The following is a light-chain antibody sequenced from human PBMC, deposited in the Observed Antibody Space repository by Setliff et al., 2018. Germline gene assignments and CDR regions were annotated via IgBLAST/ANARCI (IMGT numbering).Light chain of an antibody. CDR1: SSDVGGYNY. J-gene: IGLJ1*01. CDR3: SSYTSSSTYV. Sequence: QSVLTRPASVSGSPGQSITISCTGTSSDVGGYNYVSWYQQHPDKAPKLMISDVSKRPSGVSNRFSGSKSGNTASLTISGLQAEDEADYYCSSYTSSSTYVFGTGTKVTVL. CDR2: DVS. V-gene: IGLV2-14*01.